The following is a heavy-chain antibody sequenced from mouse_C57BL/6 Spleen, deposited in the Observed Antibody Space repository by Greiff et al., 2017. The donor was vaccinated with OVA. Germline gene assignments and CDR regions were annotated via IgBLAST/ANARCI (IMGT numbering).Heavy chain of an antibody. CDR2: IDPSDSYT. Sequence: QVQLQQPGAELVKPGASVKLSCKASGYTFTSYWMQWVKQRPGQGLEWIGEIDPSDSYTNYNQKFKGKATLTVDTSSSTAYMQLSSLTSEDSAVYYCARSWLLRGYWGQGTTLTVSS. D-gene: IGHD2-3*01. J-gene: IGHJ2*01. CDR1: GYTFTSYW. V-gene: IGHV1-50*01. CDR3: ARSWLLRGY.